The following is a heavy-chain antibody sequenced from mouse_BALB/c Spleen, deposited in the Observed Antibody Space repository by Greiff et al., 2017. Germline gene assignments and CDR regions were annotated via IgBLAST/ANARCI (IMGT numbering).Heavy chain of an antibody. Sequence: EVKLMESGGGLVKPGGSLKLSCAASGFTFSSYAMSWVRQSPEKRLEWVAEISSGGSYTYYPDTVTGRFTISRDNAKNTLYLEMSSLRSEDTAMYYCARFITKWYFDVWGAGTTVTVSS. CDR1: GFTFSSYA. J-gene: IGHJ1*01. CDR2: ISSGGSYT. V-gene: IGHV5-9-4*01. CDR3: ARFITKWYFDV. D-gene: IGHD1-1*01.